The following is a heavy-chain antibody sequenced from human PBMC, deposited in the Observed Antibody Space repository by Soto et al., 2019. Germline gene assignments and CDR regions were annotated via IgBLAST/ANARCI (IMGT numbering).Heavy chain of an antibody. J-gene: IGHJ3*02. CDR1: GYMFTRYY. D-gene: IGHD2-21*02. CDR2: INPSGGRT. Sequence: QVHLVQTAAQVKRPGASVNISCKASGYMFTRYYIHWVRQAPGQGLQWMGMINPSGGRTKYAQLFQGRVTMTADPSTNTAHMELSSLRSDDTAVFYCARVESCGGPCYWDHPDAFDIWGQGTVVTVSS. CDR3: ARVESCGGPCYWDHPDAFDI. V-gene: IGHV1-46*01.